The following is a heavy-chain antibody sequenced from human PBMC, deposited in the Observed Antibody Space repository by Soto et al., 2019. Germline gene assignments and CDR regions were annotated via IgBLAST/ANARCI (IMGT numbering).Heavy chain of an antibody. D-gene: IGHD3-16*01. CDR1: GGSISSNSYY. CDR3: ARHKGGYYSGVDV. J-gene: IGHJ6*02. V-gene: IGHV4-39*01. CDR2: IYYSGTT. Sequence: QLQLQESGPGLVKPSETLSLTCTVSGGSISSNSYYWAWIRQPPGKGLEWIGTIYYSGTTYYNPSLNSRVTISVDTSKNQFSLKLSSVTAADTAVYYCARHKGGYYSGVDVWGQGTTVTVSS.